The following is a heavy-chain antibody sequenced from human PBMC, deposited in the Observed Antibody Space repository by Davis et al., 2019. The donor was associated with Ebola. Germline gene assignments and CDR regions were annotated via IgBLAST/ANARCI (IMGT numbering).Heavy chain of an antibody. D-gene: IGHD3-22*01. V-gene: IGHV3-48*03. Sequence: GESLKISCAASEFGFNTFEMNWVRQAPGKGLEWVSHISTRGDTIYYADSVKGRFTISRDNAKNSLYLQMNSLIAEDTAVYYCAISSGYYYYYFDYWGQGTLVTVSS. J-gene: IGHJ4*02. CDR2: ISTRGDTI. CDR1: EFGFNTFE. CDR3: AISSGYYYYYFDY.